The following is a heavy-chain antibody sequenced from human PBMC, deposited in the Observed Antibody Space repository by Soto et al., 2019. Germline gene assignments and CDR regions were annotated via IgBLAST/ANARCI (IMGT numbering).Heavy chain of an antibody. D-gene: IGHD2-15*01. CDR1: GFTFSSYS. CDR2: ISSSSSYI. CDR3: ARDYGYCSGGSCYYYYYMDV. Sequence: EVQLVESGGGLVKPGGSLRLSCAASGFTFSSYSMNWVRQAPGKGLEWVSSISSSSSYIYYADSVKGRFTISRDNAKNSRYLQMNSLRAEDTAVYYCARDYGYCSGGSCYYYYYMDVWGKGTTVTVSS. V-gene: IGHV3-21*01. J-gene: IGHJ6*03.